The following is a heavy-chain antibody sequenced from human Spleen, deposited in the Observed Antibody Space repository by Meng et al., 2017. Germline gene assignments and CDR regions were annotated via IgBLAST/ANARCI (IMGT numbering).Heavy chain of an antibody. J-gene: IGHJ5*02. D-gene: IGHD2-2*01. V-gene: IGHV1-69*13. CDR2: IIPFFGTT. Sequence: SVKVSCKTSGGTFSSYAISWVRQAPGQGLEWMGGIIPFFGTTNYAQKFQGRVTITADEPTSTAYMELSSLRTEDTAVYYCARDYRKLDCSSTSCYHTWLDPWGQGTLVTVSS. CDR1: GGTFSSYA. CDR3: ARDYRKLDCSSTSCYHTWLDP.